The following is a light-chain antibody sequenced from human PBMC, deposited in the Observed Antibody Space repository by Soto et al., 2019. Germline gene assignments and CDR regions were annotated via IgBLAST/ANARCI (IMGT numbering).Light chain of an antibody. Sequence: EIVLTQSPGTLSLSPGERATLSCRASQSVTSSYLAWYQQTPGQAPRLLIYGASSRATGIPDRFSGSGSGTDFTLTINGLEPEDSAVYYCQQYGSSPKTFGQGTKVEI. J-gene: IGKJ1*01. CDR1: QSVTSSY. CDR3: QQYGSSPKT. V-gene: IGKV3-20*01. CDR2: GAS.